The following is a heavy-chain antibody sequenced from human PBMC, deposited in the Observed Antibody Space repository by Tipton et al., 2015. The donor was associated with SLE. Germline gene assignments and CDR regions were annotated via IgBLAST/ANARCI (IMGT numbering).Heavy chain of an antibody. CDR2: IRHDGSNH. CDR1: GLNFFSSG. V-gene: IGHV3-30*02. Sequence: SLRLSCAASGLNFFSSGMHWVRQAPGKGLEWVAFIRHDGSNHYYAHSVEGRFAISRDNSRDTVYLEMNSLRTEDTAVYYCAKDKGTYFFDYWGHGALVTVSS. J-gene: IGHJ4*01. CDR3: AKDKGTYFFDY.